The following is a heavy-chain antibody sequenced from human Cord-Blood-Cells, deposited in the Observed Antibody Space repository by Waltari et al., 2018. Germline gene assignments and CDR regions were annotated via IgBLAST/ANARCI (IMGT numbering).Heavy chain of an antibody. CDR1: GGSFSGYS. CDR2: INHSGST. V-gene: IGHV4-34*01. D-gene: IGHD3-3*01. Sequence: QVQLQQWGAGLLKPSETLSLTCAVYGGSFSGYSWSWIRQPPGKGLEWIGEINHSGSTNYNPSLKSRVTISVDTSKNQFSPKLSSVTAADTAVYYCARNYDFWSGYVYYWGQGTLVTVSS. CDR3: ARNYDFWSGYVYY. J-gene: IGHJ4*02.